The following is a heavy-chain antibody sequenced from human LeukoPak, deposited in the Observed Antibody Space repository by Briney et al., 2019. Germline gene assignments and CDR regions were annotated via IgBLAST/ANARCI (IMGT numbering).Heavy chain of an antibody. D-gene: IGHD2-15*01. CDR3: ARRRVAATAGWFDP. Sequence: KPSETLSLTCTVSGGSVTSTTYYWGWVRQPPGKGLEWVGVVHYNGATYYDPSLKSRVTMSIDTSENQFSLKVTSVTAADTAVYYCARRRVAATAGWFDPWGQGTLVTVSS. CDR2: VHYNGAT. J-gene: IGHJ5*02. CDR1: GGSVTSTTYY. V-gene: IGHV4-39*01.